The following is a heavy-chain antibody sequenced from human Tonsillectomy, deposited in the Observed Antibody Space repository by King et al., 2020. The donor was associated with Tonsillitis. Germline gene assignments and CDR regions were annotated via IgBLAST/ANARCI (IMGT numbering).Heavy chain of an antibody. Sequence: VTLKESVPALVKPTQTLTLTCTFSGFSLSTSGMCVSWIRQPPGKTLEWLGLIDWDDDKYYSKSLKTRLTISKDTSKNQVVLTMTNMDPVDTATYYCARISYYDSSGYSSEFDPWGQGTLVTVSS. J-gene: IGHJ5*02. V-gene: IGHV2-70*01. CDR2: IDWDDDK. D-gene: IGHD3-22*01. CDR3: ARISYYDSSGYSSEFDP. CDR1: GFSLSTSGMC.